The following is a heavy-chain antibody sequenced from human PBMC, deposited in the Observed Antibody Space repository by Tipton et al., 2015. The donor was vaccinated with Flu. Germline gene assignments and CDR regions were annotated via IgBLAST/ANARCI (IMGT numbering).Heavy chain of an antibody. V-gene: IGHV3-43*02. CDR1: GFTFDDYA. CDR3: AKTGKSSGWGWRGAFDI. D-gene: IGHD6-19*01. CDR2: ISGDGGST. Sequence: SLRLSCAASGFTFDDYAMHWVRQAPGKGLEWVSLISGDGGSTYYADSVKGRFTISRDNSKNSLYLQMNSLRTEDTALYYCAKTGKSSGWGWRGAFDIWGQGTMVTVSS. J-gene: IGHJ3*02.